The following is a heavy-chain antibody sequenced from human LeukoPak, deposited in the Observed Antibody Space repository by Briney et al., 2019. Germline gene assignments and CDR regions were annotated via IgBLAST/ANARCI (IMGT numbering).Heavy chain of an antibody. V-gene: IGHV1-2*02. Sequence: VASVKVSCKASGYTFTGYYMHWVRQAPGQGLEWMGWINPNSGGTNYAQKFQGRVTMTRDTSISTAYMELSRLRSDDTAVYYCARDLRKTMTTVTREYFQHWGQGTLVTVSS. CDR1: GYTFTGYY. J-gene: IGHJ1*01. CDR3: ARDLRKTMTTVTREYFQH. D-gene: IGHD4-17*01. CDR2: INPNSGGT.